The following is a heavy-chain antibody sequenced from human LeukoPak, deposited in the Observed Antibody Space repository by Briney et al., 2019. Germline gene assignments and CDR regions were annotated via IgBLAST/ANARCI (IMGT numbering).Heavy chain of an antibody. Sequence: GGSLRLSCAASGFTFSSYSMNWVRQAPGKGLEWVSSISSSSSYIYYADSVKGRFTISRDNAKNSLYLQMNSLRAEDTAVYYCARDSGYYSNWFDPWGQGTLVTVSS. D-gene: IGHD3-22*01. CDR2: ISSSSSYI. V-gene: IGHV3-21*01. J-gene: IGHJ5*02. CDR3: ARDSGYYSNWFDP. CDR1: GFTFSSYS.